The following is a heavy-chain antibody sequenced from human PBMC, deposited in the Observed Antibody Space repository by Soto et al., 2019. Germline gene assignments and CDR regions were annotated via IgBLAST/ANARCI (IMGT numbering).Heavy chain of an antibody. D-gene: IGHD2-21*01. CDR1: GGSIIGYY. CDR2: ILYAGNT. Sequence: TSETLSLTCTVSGGSIIGYYWCWMLYPSGKRLEWIVYILYAGNTLYTPSLKSRVSISVATSKNQLSLKLRSVTAADTAVYYCARHDIFAKLHNGMGV. J-gene: IGHJ6*01. CDR3: ARHDIFAKLHNGMGV. V-gene: IGHV4-59*13.